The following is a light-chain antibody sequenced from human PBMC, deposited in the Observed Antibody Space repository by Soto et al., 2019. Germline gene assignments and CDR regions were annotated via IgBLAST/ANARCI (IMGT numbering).Light chain of an antibody. CDR1: HSVLYRYNHQNY. CDR3: QQYYTTPLT. J-gene: IGKJ4*01. V-gene: IGKV4-1*01. CDR2: WAS. Sequence: EIVMNHAAESSAVCLGERSTTNCNSSHSVLYRYNHQNYLAWYQQKPGQPPQLLIYWASTRESGVPDRFSGSGSGTDFTLTISSLQAEDVAVYYCQQYYTTPLTFGGGTKVDI.